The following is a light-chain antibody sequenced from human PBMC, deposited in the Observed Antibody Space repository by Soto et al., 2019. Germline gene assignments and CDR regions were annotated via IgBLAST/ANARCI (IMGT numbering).Light chain of an antibody. V-gene: IGKV1-27*01. J-gene: IGKJ4*01. CDR2: AAS. CDR3: QNYNSDPIT. Sequence: DIQMTQSPSSLSASVRDRVTITFRASQDISNYLAWYQQKQGKVPKFLIYAASALQSGVPSRFSGSRSGTDFTLTISRLQPEDVETYYCQNYNSDPITFGGGTKVDIK. CDR1: QDISNY.